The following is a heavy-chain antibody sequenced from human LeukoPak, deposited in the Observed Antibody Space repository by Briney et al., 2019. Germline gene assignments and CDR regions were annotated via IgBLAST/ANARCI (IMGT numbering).Heavy chain of an antibody. CDR1: GFTFSSYS. CDR3: ARDRPEEEGDAFDI. J-gene: IGHJ3*02. Sequence: SGWSLRLSCAASGFTFSSYSINWVRQAPGKGLEWVSSISNSSTYIYYADSVKGRFTISRDNAKNSLYLQMNSLRAEDTAVYFCARDRPEEEGDAFDIWGQGTMVTVSS. CDR2: ISNSSTYI. V-gene: IGHV3-21*03.